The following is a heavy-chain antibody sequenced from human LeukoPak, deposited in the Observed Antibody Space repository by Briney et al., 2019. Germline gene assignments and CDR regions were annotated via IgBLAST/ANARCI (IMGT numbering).Heavy chain of an antibody. CDR1: GYTFTSYD. CDR2: FDREDGET. CDR3: AIYRVKSDAFDI. J-gene: IGHJ3*02. V-gene: IGHV1-24*01. Sequence: ASVKVSCKASGYTFTSYDINWVRQATGQGLEWMGGFDREDGETIYAQKFQGRVTMTEDTSTDTAYMELSSLRSEDTAVYYCAIYRVKSDAFDIWGQGTVVTVSS.